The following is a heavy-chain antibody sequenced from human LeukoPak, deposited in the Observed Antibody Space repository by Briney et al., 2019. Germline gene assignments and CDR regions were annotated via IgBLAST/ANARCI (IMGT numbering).Heavy chain of an antibody. Sequence: GGSLRLSCAVSTFIFNSYVMTWVRQAPGKGLQYIASISGSGAYTYYADSVKGRFTISRDNSKNTLFLQMNSLRAEDTAVYYCAMIPYSRSPPARFDPWGQGTLVTVSS. V-gene: IGHV3-23*01. CDR1: TFIFNSYV. CDR2: ISGSGAYT. CDR3: AMIPYSRSPPARFDP. J-gene: IGHJ5*02. D-gene: IGHD6-6*01.